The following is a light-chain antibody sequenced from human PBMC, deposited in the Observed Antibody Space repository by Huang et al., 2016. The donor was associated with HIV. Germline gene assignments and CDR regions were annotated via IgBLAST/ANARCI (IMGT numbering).Light chain of an antibody. CDR1: QTVNNS. CDR3: QHRSNWPLT. V-gene: IGKV3-11*01. J-gene: IGKJ4*01. Sequence: EIVSTQSPATLSVSPGERATLSCRASQTVNNSLAWYQQKPGQAPRLLIYDASNRATGIPARFSGSGSGTDFTLTISSLEPEDFAVYYCQHRSNWPLTFGGGTKVEIK. CDR2: DAS.